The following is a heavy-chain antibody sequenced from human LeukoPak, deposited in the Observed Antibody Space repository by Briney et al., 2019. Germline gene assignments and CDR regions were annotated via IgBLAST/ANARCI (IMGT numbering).Heavy chain of an antibody. CDR2: IFTSGIT. CDR1: GGSISIYY. D-gene: IGHD3-3*01. V-gene: IGHV4-4*07. CDR3: ASQVPGDFWSGYYYYYYYMDV. J-gene: IGHJ6*03. Sequence: SETLSLTCTVSGGSISIYYWNWIRQPAGKGLEWIGRIFTSGITNYDPSLKSRVTMSVDTSKNQFSLKLSSVTAADTAVYYCASQVPGDFWSGYYYYYYYMDVWGKGTTVTVSS.